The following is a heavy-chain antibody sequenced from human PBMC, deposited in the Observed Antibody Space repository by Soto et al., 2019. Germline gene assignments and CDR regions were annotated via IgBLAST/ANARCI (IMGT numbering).Heavy chain of an antibody. CDR1: GGSISSSSYY. V-gene: IGHV4-39*01. J-gene: IGHJ4*02. CDR3: ARHARQWLLFDY. CDR2: IYYSGST. D-gene: IGHD6-19*01. Sequence: QLQLQESGPGLVKPSETLSLTCTVSGGSISSSSYYWGWIRQPPGKGLEWIGSIYYSGSTYYNPSLKSRVTISVDTSKNQFSLKLSSVTAADTAVYYCARHARQWLLFDYWGQGTLVTVSS.